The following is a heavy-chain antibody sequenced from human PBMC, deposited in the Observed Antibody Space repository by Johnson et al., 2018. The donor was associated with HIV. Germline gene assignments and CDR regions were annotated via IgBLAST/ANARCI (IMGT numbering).Heavy chain of an antibody. Sequence: VQLVESGGGLVKPGGCLRLSCTSSEFTFTNAWMNWVRQAPGKGLEWVGRITRTADGGTTDYTTPVKGRFTISRDDSKNTVYLQMNSLKTEDTAVYYCTTNSPFDIWGQGTMVTVSS. V-gene: IGHV3-15*01. J-gene: IGHJ3*02. D-gene: IGHD5-24*01. CDR1: EFTFTNAW. CDR3: TTNSPFDI. CDR2: ITRTADGGTT.